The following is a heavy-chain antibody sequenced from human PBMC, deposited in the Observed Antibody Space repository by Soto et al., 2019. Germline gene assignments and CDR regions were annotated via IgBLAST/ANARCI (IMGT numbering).Heavy chain of an antibody. J-gene: IGHJ4*02. CDR1: GGSISSYY. Sequence: SETLSLTCTVSGGSISSYYWSWIRQPPGKGLEWIGYIYYSGSTNYNPSLKSRVTISVDTSKNQFSLKLSSVTAADTAVYYCARDLGSLGLFDYWGQGTLVTVS. CDR3: ARDLGSLGLFDY. D-gene: IGHD7-27*01. V-gene: IGHV4-59*01. CDR2: IYYSGST.